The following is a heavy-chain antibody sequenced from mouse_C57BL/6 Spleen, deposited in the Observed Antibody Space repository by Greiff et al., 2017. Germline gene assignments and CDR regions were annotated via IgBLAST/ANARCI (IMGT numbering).Heavy chain of an antibody. CDR1: GYTFTSYW. CDR2: INPSNGGT. V-gene: IGHV1-53*01. Sequence: QVQLKQPGTELVKPGASVKLTCKASGYTFTSYWMHWVKQRPGQGLEWIGNINPSNGGTNYNEKFKSKATLTVDKSSSTAYMQLSSLTSEDSAVYYCARGLRLRAMDYWGQGTSVTVSS. J-gene: IGHJ4*01. D-gene: IGHD3-2*02. CDR3: ARGLRLRAMDY.